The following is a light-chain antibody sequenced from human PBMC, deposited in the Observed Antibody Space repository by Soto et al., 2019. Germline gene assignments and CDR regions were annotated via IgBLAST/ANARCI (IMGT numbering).Light chain of an antibody. CDR1: STDVGGYDY. V-gene: IGLV2-8*01. Sequence: QSALTQPPSASGSPGQSVTISCTGTSTDVGGYDYVSWYQQHPGKVPKLMIYEVNKRPSGVPDRFSGSKSGNTASLTVSGLQPEDEADYYCTSYAGGNYVFGTGTKLTVL. CDR2: EVN. J-gene: IGLJ1*01. CDR3: TSYAGGNYV.